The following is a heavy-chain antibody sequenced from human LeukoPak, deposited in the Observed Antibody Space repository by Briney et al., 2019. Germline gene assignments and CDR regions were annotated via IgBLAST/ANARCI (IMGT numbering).Heavy chain of an antibody. V-gene: IGHV4-34*01. CDR1: GGSFSGYY. D-gene: IGHD6-13*01. J-gene: IGHJ6*02. CDR2: INHSGST. Sequence: SETLSLTCAVYGGSFSGYYWSWIRQPPGKGLEWIGEINHSGSTNYNPSLKSRVTISVDTSKNQFSLKLSSVTAADTAVYYCARCMYSSSWYGYYYYYYGMDVWGQGTTVTVSS. CDR3: ARCMYSSSWYGYYYYYYGMDV.